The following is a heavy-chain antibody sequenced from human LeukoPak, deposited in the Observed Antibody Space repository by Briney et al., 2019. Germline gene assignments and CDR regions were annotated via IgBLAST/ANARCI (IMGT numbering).Heavy chain of an antibody. CDR2: IYSGGTT. CDR3: ARDQSSVAGTTYNWFDP. J-gene: IGHJ5*02. CDR1: GFTVSSNY. V-gene: IGHV3-53*01. Sequence: GGSLRLSCAASGFTVSSNYMSWVRQAPGKGLEWVSLIYSGGTTYYADSVKGRFTISRDNSKNTLYLQMNSLRAEDTAVYYCARDQSSVAGTTYNWFDPWGQGTLVTVSS. D-gene: IGHD6-19*01.